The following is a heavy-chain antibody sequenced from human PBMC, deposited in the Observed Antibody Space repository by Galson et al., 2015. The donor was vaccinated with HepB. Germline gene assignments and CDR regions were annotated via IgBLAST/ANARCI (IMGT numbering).Heavy chain of an antibody. Sequence: SVKVSCKASGYTFTGYYIHWVRQAPGQGLEWMGWINPNSGGVHYVQKFQGRITMASDRSISTAYMELNRLIFDDTAVYYCARVSVHVLDSDNFGWLDPWGQGTLVTVSS. CDR2: INPNSGGV. CDR3: ARVSVHVLDSDNFGWLDP. D-gene: IGHD3/OR15-3a*01. J-gene: IGHJ5*02. CDR1: GYTFTGYY. V-gene: IGHV1-2*02.